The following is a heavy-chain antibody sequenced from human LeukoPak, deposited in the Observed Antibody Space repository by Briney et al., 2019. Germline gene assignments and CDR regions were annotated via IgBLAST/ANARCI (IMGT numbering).Heavy chain of an antibody. CDR2: IIPIFGTA. CDR3: ARGYDSSGYCLDY. Sequence: GSSVKVSCKASGGTFSSYAISWVRQAPGQGLEWMGGIIPIFGTANYAQKFQGRVTITTDESTNTAYMELSSLRSEDTAVYYCARGYDSSGYCLDYWGQGTLVTVSS. D-gene: IGHD3-22*01. CDR1: GGTFSSYA. J-gene: IGHJ4*02. V-gene: IGHV1-69*05.